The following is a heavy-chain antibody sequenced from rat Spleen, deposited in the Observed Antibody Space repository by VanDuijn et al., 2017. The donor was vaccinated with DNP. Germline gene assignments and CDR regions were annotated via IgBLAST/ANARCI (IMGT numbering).Heavy chain of an antibody. CDR2: FLYDGGRT. CDR1: GFTFSDCN. V-gene: IGHV5S10*01. D-gene: IGHD1-11*01. CDR3: TTFEGRDA. J-gene: IGHJ4*01. Sequence: EVQLVESGGGLVRPGRSLKLSCATSGFTFSDCNMAWVRQAPKKGLEWVATFLYDGGRTDYRNSVKGRFTISRDNAKSTLYLQMDSLRSEDTATYYGTTFEGRDAWGQGTSVTVSS.